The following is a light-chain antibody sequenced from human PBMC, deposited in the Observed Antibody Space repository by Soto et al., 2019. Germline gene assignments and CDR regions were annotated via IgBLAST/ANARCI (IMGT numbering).Light chain of an antibody. CDR2: AAS. CDR1: QGISNY. J-gene: IGKJ3*01. Sequence: DIQMTQSPSSLSAFVGDSVTFTCRASQGISNYLAWYHQKPGKVPKLLVYAASTLHSQVPSRISGSGSGTEFALTIRSLQPDDVGTHFCQPYHRPPFTFGPGTKVQIK. CDR3: QPYHRPPFT. V-gene: IGKV1-27*01.